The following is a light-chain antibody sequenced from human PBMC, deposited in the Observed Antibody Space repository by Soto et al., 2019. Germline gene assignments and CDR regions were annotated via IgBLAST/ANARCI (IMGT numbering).Light chain of an antibody. CDR3: HQYVSWT. J-gene: IGKJ1*01. CDR2: GAS. CDR1: KSFSRSY. Sequence: EIVLTQSPDTLSLSPGERATLSCRASKSFSRSYLAWYQQKPGQAPRLLIYGASSRATGIPDRFSGSGSGTDFTLTISRLEPEDFAVYYCHQYVSWTFGQGTKVDIK. V-gene: IGKV3-20*01.